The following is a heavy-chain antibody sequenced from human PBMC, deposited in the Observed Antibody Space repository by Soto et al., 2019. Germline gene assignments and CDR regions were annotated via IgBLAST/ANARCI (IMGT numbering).Heavy chain of an antibody. J-gene: IGHJ4*02. CDR2: ITWNAGSI. CDR3: AKALSVYTYGPLDY. Sequence: ALRLSCAASGFTFDDYAMHWVRQAPGTGLEWVSVITWNAGSIGYADSVKGRFTISKDIAKNSLYLQMNSLRAEDTALYYCAKALSVYTYGPLDYWGRGTLVTV. V-gene: IGHV3-9*01. D-gene: IGHD5-18*01. CDR1: GFTFDDYA.